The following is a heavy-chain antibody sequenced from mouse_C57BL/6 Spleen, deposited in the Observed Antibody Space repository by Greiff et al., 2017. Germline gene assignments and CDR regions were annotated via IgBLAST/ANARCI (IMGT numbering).Heavy chain of an antibody. CDR2: IWSGGST. CDR3: ARPYYYGSSYYAMDY. Sequence: VQLQQSGPGLVQPSQSLSITCTVSGFSLTSYGVHWVRQSPGKGLEWLGVIWSGGSTDYNAAFISRLSISKDNSTSQVFFKMNSLQADDTAIYYCARPYYYGSSYYAMDYWGQGTSVTVSS. CDR1: GFSLTSYG. J-gene: IGHJ4*01. D-gene: IGHD1-1*01. V-gene: IGHV2-2*01.